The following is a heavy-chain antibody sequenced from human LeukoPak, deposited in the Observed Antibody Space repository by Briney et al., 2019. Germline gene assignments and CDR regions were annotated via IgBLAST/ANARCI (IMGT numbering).Heavy chain of an antibody. CDR2: IYSGGST. V-gene: IGHV3-53*05. D-gene: IGHD4-23*01. CDR1: GFTVSSNY. J-gene: IGHJ4*02. Sequence: GGSLRLSCAASGFTVSSNYMSWVRQAPGKGLEWVSVIYSGGSTYYADSVKGRFTISRDNSKNTLYLQMNSLRAEDTAVYYCAKVSGGNSFLADYWGQGTLVTVSS. CDR3: AKVSGGNSFLADY.